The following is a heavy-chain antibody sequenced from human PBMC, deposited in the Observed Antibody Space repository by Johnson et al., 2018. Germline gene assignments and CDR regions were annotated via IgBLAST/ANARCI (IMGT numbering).Heavy chain of an antibody. V-gene: IGHV4-59*01. CDR1: GGSISSYY. CDR3: SRGRGTGSYSQAYLDH. D-gene: IGHD3-3*02. J-gene: IGHJ1*01. CDR2: MYHSGGA. Sequence: QVQLVQSSPGLVKPSDTLSLMCSVSGGSISSYYYHWIRQSPGKGLEWIGKMYHSGGATYNPSLNGRVTLSVDTPTNQFSLKLTSLTAADTAVYYCSRGRGTGSYSQAYLDHWGQGTLVTVSS.